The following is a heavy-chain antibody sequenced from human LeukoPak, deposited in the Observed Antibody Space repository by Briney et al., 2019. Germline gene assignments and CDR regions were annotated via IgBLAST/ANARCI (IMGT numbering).Heavy chain of an antibody. CDR1: GYTFTTYY. J-gene: IGHJ3*02. D-gene: IGHD2-2*01. CDR2: INPSGGST. V-gene: IGHV1-46*01. Sequence: ASVKVSCKASGYTFTTYYMHWVRQAPGQGLEWMGIINPSGGSTSYAQKFQGRVTMTRDTSTSTVYMELSSLRSEDTVVYYCARDPWGRGYCSTTSCQNLGGNDAFDIWGQGTMVTVSS. CDR3: ARDPWGRGYCSTTSCQNLGGNDAFDI.